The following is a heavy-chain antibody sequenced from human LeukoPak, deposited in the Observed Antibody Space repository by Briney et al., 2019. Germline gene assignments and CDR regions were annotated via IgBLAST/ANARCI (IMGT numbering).Heavy chain of an antibody. Sequence: SETLSLTCAVYGGSFSGYYWSWIRQPPGKGLEWIGEINHSGSTNYNPSLKSRVTISVDTSKNQFSLKLSSVTAADTAVYCCARGSRYCSSTSCYGWFDPWGQGTLVTVSS. CDR1: GGSFSGYY. CDR3: ARGSRYCSSTSCYGWFDP. CDR2: INHSGST. D-gene: IGHD2-2*01. J-gene: IGHJ5*02. V-gene: IGHV4-34*01.